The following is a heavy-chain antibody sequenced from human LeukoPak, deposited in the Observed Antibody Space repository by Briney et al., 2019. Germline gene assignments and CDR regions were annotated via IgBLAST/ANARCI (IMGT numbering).Heavy chain of an antibody. CDR3: AKDRNLLSSATIRFDY. CDR2: ISCSGFST. V-gene: IGHV3-23*01. Sequence: PGGSLRLSCAASGFTFSYFEMNWVRQAPGKGLEGVSGISCSGFSTYYADSVKGRFTISRDNSKNTLYLQMNSLRAEDTTVYYCAKDRNLLSSATIRFDYWGQGTLVSVSS. CDR1: GFTFSYFE. J-gene: IGHJ4*02. D-gene: IGHD2-2*02.